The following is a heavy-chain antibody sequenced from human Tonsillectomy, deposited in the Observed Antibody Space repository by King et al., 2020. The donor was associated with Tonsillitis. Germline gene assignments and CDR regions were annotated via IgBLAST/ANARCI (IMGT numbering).Heavy chain of an antibody. D-gene: IGHD3-22*01. J-gene: IGHJ4*02. Sequence: VQLVESGGGLVQPGGSLRLSCASSKFSFTTCSMNWFRQAPGKGLEWLSYINSDSSSIYYADSVEGRFTMSRDNAKNSLYLQMNSLRVEDTAVYYCVREWYYDSSGYYGDYWGQGTLVTVSS. V-gene: IGHV3-48*01. CDR1: KFSFTTCS. CDR2: INSDSSSI. CDR3: VREWYYDSSGYYGDY.